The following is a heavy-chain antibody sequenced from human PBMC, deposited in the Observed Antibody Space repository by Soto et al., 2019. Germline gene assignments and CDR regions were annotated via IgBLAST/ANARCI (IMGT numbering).Heavy chain of an antibody. CDR1: GFTFSSYA. Sequence: GGSLRLSCAASGFTFSSYAMHWVRQAPGKGLEWVAVISYDGSNKYYADSVKGRFTISRDNSKNTLYLQMNSLRAEDTAVYYCATGTGYSSSQTYYYYGMDVWGQGTTVTVSS. J-gene: IGHJ6*02. CDR2: ISYDGSNK. V-gene: IGHV3-30-3*01. CDR3: ATGTGYSSSQTYYYYGMDV. D-gene: IGHD6-13*01.